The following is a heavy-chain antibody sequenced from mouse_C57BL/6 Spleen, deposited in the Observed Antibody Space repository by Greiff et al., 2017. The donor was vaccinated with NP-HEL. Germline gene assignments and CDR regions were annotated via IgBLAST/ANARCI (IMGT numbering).Heavy chain of an antibody. Sequence: EVQLVESGGGLVKPGGSLKLSCAASGFTFSSYAMSWVRQTPEKRLEWVAYISSGGDYIYYADTVKGRFTISRDNARNTLYLQMSSLKSEDTAMYYCARVDSIQYYFDYWGQGTTLTVSS. CDR2: ISSGGDYI. D-gene: IGHD2-10*02. J-gene: IGHJ2*01. CDR3: ARVDSIQYYFDY. V-gene: IGHV5S21*01. CDR1: GFTFSSYA.